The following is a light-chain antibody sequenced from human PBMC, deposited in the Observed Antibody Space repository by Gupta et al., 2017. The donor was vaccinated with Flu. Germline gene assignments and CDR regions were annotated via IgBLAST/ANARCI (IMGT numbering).Light chain of an antibody. CDR1: QGISSW. CDR3: QQANSFPLT. Sequence: DIQMTQSPSSVSASIGDRVTITCRASQGISSWLVWYQQKPGKAPNLLIYAASKLQSGVPSRFSGSGSGTDFTLTISSLQPEDFATYYCQQANSFPLTFGQGTRLEMK. V-gene: IGKV1D-12*01. J-gene: IGKJ5*01. CDR2: AAS.